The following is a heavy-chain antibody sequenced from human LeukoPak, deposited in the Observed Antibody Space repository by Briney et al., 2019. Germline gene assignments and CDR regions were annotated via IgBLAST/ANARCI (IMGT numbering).Heavy chain of an antibody. J-gene: IGHJ6*03. CDR3: AREYYFYHMDG. CDR1: GFTFSSYG. CDR2: ISYDGSNK. Sequence: AGGSLRLSCAASGFTFSSYGMHWVRQAPGKGLEWVAVISYDGSNKYYADSVKGRFTISRDNSKNTLYLQMNSLRAEDTAVYYCAREYYFYHMDGWGEGTTVTVSS. V-gene: IGHV3-30*03.